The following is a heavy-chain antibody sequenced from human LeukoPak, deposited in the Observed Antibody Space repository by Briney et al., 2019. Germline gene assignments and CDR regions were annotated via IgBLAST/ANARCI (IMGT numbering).Heavy chain of an antibody. CDR3: ARDLRVGAFDY. D-gene: IGHD1-26*01. J-gene: IGHJ4*02. CDR2: ISYDGSNK. V-gene: IGHV3-30*04. Sequence: GGSLRLSCAASGFTFSSYAMHWVRQAPGKGLEWVAVISYDGSNKYYADSVKGRFTISRDNSKNTLYLQMNSLRAEDTAVYYCARDLRVGAFDYWGQGTLVTVSS. CDR1: GFTFSSYA.